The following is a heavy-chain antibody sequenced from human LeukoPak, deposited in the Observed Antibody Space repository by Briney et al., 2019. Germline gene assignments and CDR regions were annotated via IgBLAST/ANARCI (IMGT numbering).Heavy chain of an antibody. J-gene: IGHJ4*02. Sequence: GGSLRLPRAASGFPFSSYAMSWVRQAPGKGLEWVSAISGSGGSTYYADSVKGRFTISRDNSKNTLYLQMNTLRAEDTAVYYCAKGVYYYDSSAYYYNYYFDDWGKGTLVTVSS. D-gene: IGHD3-22*01. V-gene: IGHV3-23*01. CDR3: AKGVYYYDSSAYYYNYYFDD. CDR2: ISGSGGST. CDR1: GFPFSSYA.